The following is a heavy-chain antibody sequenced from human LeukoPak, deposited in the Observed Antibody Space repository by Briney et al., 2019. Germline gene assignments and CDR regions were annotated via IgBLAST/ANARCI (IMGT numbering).Heavy chain of an antibody. CDR2: ISSSGSTI. CDR3: ARLYSWDYFDY. D-gene: IGHD5-18*01. V-gene: IGHV3-11*04. J-gene: IGHJ4*02. CDR1: GFTFSDYY. Sequence: GRSLRLSCAASGFTFSDYYMSWIRQAPGKGLEWVSYISSSGSTIYYADSVKGRFTISRDNAKNSLYLQMNSLRAEDTAVYYCARLYSWDYFDYWGQGTLVTVSS.